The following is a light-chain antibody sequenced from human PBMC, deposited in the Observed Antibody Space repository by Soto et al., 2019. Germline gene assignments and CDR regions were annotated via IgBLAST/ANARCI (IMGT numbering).Light chain of an antibody. CDR2: EGN. V-gene: IGLV2-23*01. CDR1: SSDVGSYNL. J-gene: IGLJ1*01. Sequence: QSALTQPASVSGSLGQSITMSCTGTSSDVGSYNLVSWYQQHPGKAPKLMIYEGNKRPSGVSNRFSGSKSGNTASLTISGLQAEDEADYYCCSYAGSRAFRVFGTGTKLTVL. CDR3: CSYAGSRAFRV.